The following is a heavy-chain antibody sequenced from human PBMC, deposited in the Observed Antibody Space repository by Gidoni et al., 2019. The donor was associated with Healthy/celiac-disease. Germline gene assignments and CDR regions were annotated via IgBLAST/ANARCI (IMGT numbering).Heavy chain of an antibody. CDR2: ISSSSSYI. V-gene: IGHV3-21*01. CDR1: GFTFSSYS. D-gene: IGHD4-17*01. Sequence: EVQLVESGGGLVKPGGSLRLSCAASGFTFSSYSMNWVRQAPGKGLEWVSSISSSSSYIYYADSVKGRFTISRDNAKNSLYLQMNSLRAEDTAVYYCARDRWAWSDGDYVEAGVFDYWGQGTLVTVSS. CDR3: ARDRWAWSDGDYVEAGVFDY. J-gene: IGHJ4*02.